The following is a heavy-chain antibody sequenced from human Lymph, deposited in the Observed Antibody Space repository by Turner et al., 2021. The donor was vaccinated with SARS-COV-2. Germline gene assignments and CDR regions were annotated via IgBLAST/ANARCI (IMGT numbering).Heavy chain of an antibody. D-gene: IGHD2-2*01. Sequence: QVQLVQSGAEVSKPGSSVKVSCKASGGTFSSYAITWVRQAPGQGLEWRGGIIPILAIENYAQKCQGRVTITEDKTTSTAYMERSSLRSEDTAVYYCARDSPYCSSTSCYDPWGQGTLVTVSS. CDR3: ARDSPYCSSTSCYDP. CDR2: IIPILAIE. CDR1: GGTFSSYA. J-gene: IGHJ5*02. V-gene: IGHV1-69*10.